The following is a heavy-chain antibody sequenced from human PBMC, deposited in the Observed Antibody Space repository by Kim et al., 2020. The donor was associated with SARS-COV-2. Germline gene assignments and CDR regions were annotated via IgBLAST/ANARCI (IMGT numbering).Heavy chain of an antibody. CDR1: GGSLSSYY. CDR3: ASFRVAVEFEELLRYGM. Sequence: SETLSLTCTVSGGSLSSYYWNWTRHPPVQGLEWNGFGYYSGSTNYNLSLKIRGPISVYTAKNQNPLKLKSVSAAATAVSFCASFRVAVEFEELLRYGM. V-gene: IGHV4-59*01. D-gene: IGHD3-10*01. CDR2: GYYSGST. J-gene: IGHJ6*01.